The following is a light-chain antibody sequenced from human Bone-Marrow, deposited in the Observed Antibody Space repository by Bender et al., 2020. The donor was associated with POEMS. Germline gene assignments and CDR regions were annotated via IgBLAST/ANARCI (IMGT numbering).Light chain of an antibody. CDR2: DDR. CDR3: QVWDSSSDVWL. Sequence: YELTQPPSVSVAPGKTARLTCGGDNIGSKSVHWYQQKPGQAPVLVVYDDRGRPSGLPDRFSAFKSGNTATLIMRRVEAGDEADYHCQVWDSSSDVWLFGGGTKLTVL. CDR1: NIGSKS. V-gene: IGLV3-21*03. J-gene: IGLJ3*02.